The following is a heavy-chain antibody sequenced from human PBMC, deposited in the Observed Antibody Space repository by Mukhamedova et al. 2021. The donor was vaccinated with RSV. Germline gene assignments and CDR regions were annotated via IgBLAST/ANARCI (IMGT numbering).Heavy chain of an antibody. Sequence: AEYMGGRFTISRDNANNSLYLQMNCLRAEDTAVYYCSRFRLRDYYYGMDVWGQGTTVTVSS. D-gene: IGHD3-16*01. CDR3: SRFRLRDYYYGMDV. V-gene: IGHV3-11*01. J-gene: IGHJ6*02.